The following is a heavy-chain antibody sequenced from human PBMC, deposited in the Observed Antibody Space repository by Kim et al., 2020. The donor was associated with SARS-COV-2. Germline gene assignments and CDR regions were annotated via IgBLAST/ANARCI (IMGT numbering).Heavy chain of an antibody. CDR3: ARGGSGTPGDY. CDR2: INPNSGRT. D-gene: IGHD6-19*01. V-gene: IGHV1-2*05. CDR1: GYTFTAYY. J-gene: IGHJ4*02. Sequence: ASVKVSCKASGYTFTAYYMHWVRQAPGQGLEWMGRINPNSGRTNYAQKFQGRVTMTRDTSISTAYMELSRLTSDDTVVYYCARGGSGTPGDYWGQGTLVTVSS.